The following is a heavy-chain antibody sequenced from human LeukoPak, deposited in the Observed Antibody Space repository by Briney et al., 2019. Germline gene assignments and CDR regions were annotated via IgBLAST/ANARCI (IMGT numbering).Heavy chain of an antibody. D-gene: IGHD3-22*01. CDR1: GGSICSYY. J-gene: IGHJ6*02. CDR3: ARDDSSGPYPTGMDV. Sequence: SETLSLTCTVSGGSICSYYWSWIRQPPGKGLEWIGYIYYSGSTNYNPSLKSRVTISVDTSKNQFSLKLSSVTAADTAVYYCARDDSSGPYPTGMDVWGQGTTVTVSS. V-gene: IGHV4-59*01. CDR2: IYYSGST.